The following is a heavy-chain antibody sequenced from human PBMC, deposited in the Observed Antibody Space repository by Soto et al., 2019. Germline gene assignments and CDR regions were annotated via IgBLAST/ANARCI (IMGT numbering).Heavy chain of an antibody. V-gene: IGHV4-4*02. CDR2: IFHSGST. CDR3: ARLFCSSSSCLTPSGFDP. J-gene: IGHJ5*02. CDR1: GGSISSNNW. D-gene: IGHD2-2*01. Sequence: QVQLQESGPGLVKPSGTLSLTCAVSGGSISSNNWWSWVRQAPGPGLERIGDIFHSGSTNYNPSLKSRVTISVDKSKNQFSLKLSSVTAADTAMYYCARLFCSSSSCLTPSGFDPWGQGTLVTVSS.